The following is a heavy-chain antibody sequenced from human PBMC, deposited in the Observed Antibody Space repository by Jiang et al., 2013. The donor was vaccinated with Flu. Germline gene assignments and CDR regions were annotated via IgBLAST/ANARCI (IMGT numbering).Heavy chain of an antibody. CDR1: GFTFSGSG. J-gene: IGHJ6*04. D-gene: IGHD3-3*01. V-gene: IGHV3-73*01. CDR3: GYDFWTGYFGMDV. Sequence: QLLESGGGLVQPGGSLKLACAASGFTFSGSGIHWVRQASGKGLEWVGRIRDKANNYATAYAASMKGRFTISRGDSKNTAYLQMNSLKTEDTAVYYCGYDFWTGYFGMDVWGKGTTVTVSS. CDR2: IRDKANNYAT.